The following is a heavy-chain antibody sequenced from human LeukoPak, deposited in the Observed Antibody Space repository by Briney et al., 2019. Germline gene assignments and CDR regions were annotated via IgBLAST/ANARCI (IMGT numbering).Heavy chain of an antibody. Sequence: SETLSLTCAVYGGSFSGYYWSWIRQPPGKGLEWIGEINHSGSTNYNPSLKSRVTISVDTSKNQFSLKLSSVTAEDTAVYYCARGGRDDYYDSSANPLALDYWGQGTLVTVSS. J-gene: IGHJ4*02. CDR3: ARGGRDDYYDSSANPLALDY. V-gene: IGHV4-34*01. CDR2: INHSGST. CDR1: GGSFSGYY. D-gene: IGHD3-22*01.